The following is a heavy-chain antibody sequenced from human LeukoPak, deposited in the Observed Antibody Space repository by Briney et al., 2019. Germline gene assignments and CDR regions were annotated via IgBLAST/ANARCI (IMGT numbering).Heavy chain of an antibody. D-gene: IGHD4-17*01. CDR2: ITSGGAP. J-gene: IGHJ4*02. Sequence: GGSLRLSCAASGFTFSNYAVMWVRQAPGQGLEWVSAITSGGAPRYADSVKGRFTVSRDNAKNSLSLHMNNLRVEDTAVYFCTTVDGPTVTTMYFDSWAQGILVTVSS. V-gene: IGHV3-69-1*02. CDR3: TTVDGPTVTTMYFDS. CDR1: GFTFSNYA.